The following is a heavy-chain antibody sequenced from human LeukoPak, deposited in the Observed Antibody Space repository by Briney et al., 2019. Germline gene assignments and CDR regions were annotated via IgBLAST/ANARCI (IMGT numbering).Heavy chain of an antibody. D-gene: IGHD6-19*01. V-gene: IGHV3-30*04. CDR1: GFTFSSYA. CDR2: ISYDGSNK. CDR3: ARGSSDWYGIDY. Sequence: GGSLRLSCAASGFTFSSYAMHWVRQAPGKGLEWVAVISYDGSNKYYADSVKGRFTISRDNAKNALYLQMNSLRAEDTALYYCARGSSDWYGIDYWGQGALVNVSS. J-gene: IGHJ4*02.